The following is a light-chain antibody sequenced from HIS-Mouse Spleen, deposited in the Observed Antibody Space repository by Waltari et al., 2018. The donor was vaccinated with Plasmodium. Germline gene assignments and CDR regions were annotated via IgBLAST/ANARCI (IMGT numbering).Light chain of an antibody. CDR1: SSDVGGYNY. J-gene: IGLJ2*01. Sequence: QSALTQPPSASGSPGQSVTIPCTGTSSDVGGYNYVSWYQQHPGKAPKRMINEVSKRASGVPDRFSGSKSGNTASLTVSGLQAEDEADYYCSSYAGSNNLVFGGGTKLTVL. CDR2: EVS. V-gene: IGLV2-8*01. CDR3: SSYAGSNNLV.